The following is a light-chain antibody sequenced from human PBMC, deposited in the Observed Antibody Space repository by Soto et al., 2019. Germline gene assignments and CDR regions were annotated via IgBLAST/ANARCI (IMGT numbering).Light chain of an antibody. J-gene: IGKJ4*01. Sequence: EIVLTQSPGTLSLSPGERATLSCRASQTITPTFLVWYQQKPGQAPRLLIYGASSRATDIPDRFSGSGSGTDFNLTISKLEPEDFAVYYCQQFGVSPTFGGGTKVDIK. CDR2: GAS. V-gene: IGKV3-20*01. CDR1: QTITPTF. CDR3: QQFGVSPT.